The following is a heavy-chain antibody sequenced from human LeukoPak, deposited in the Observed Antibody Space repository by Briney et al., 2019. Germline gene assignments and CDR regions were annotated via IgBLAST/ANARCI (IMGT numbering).Heavy chain of an antibody. CDR2: ISSSSSYI. J-gene: IGHJ6*02. V-gene: IGHV3-21*01. CDR1: GFTFSSYS. CDR3: ARATTFGGVIVIPRGYYYYGMDV. Sequence: PGGSLRLSCAASGFTFSSYSMNWVRQAPGKGLEWVSSISSSSSYIYYVDSVKGRFTISRDNAKNSLYLQMNSLRAEDTAVYYCARATTFGGVIVIPRGYYYYGMDVWGQGTTVTVSS. D-gene: IGHD3-16*02.